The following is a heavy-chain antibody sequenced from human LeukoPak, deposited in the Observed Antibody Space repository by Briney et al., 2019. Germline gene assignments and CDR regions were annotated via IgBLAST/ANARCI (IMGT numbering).Heavy chain of an antibody. CDR1: GFTFGDYY. Sequence: GGSLRLSCAASGFTFGDYYMSWIRQAPGKGLEWVSYISNSGNTIKEADSVKGRFTISRDNAQNSLFLQMNSLRAEDTALYYCAKGSSGYFFDLWGQGTLVTVSS. J-gene: IGHJ4*02. CDR2: ISNSGNTI. D-gene: IGHD3-22*01. V-gene: IGHV3-11*01. CDR3: AKGSSGYFFDL.